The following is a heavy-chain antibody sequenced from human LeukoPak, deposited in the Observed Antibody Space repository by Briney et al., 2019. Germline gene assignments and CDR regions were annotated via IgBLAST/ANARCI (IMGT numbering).Heavy chain of an antibody. CDR3: ARDSGSGSYFRLGAFDI. V-gene: IGHV1-18*01. Sequence: ASVKVSCKASGYTFTSYGISWVRQAPGQGLEWMGWISAYNGNTNYAQKLQGRVTMTTDTSTSTAYMELRSLRSEDTAVYYCARDSGSGSYFRLGAFDIWGQGTMVTVSS. CDR2: ISAYNGNT. CDR1: GYTFTSYG. J-gene: IGHJ3*02. D-gene: IGHD3-10*01.